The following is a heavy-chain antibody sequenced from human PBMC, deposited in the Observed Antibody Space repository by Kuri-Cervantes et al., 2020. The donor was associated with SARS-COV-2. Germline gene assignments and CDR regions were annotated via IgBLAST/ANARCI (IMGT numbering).Heavy chain of an antibody. CDR3: ARAAEDSSGYYYGVYDY. Sequence: ASVKVSCKASGYTFTSYGISWVRQAPRQGLEWMGWTNPNSGGTNYAQKFQGRVTMTRDTSISTAYMELSRLRPDDTAVYYCARAAEDSSGYYYGVYDYWGQGTLVTVSS. V-gene: IGHV1-2*02. D-gene: IGHD3-22*01. CDR2: TNPNSGGT. CDR1: GYTFTSYG. J-gene: IGHJ4*02.